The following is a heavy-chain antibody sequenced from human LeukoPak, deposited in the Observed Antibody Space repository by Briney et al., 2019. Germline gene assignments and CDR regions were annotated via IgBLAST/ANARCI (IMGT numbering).Heavy chain of an antibody. Sequence: GGSLRLSCAASGFTFSSYAMSWVRQAPGKGLEWVSAISGSGGSTYYADPVKGRFTISRDNSKNTLYLQMNSLRAEDTAVYYCAKAVGVPAARGYFDYWGQGTLVTVSS. CDR3: AKAVGVPAARGYFDY. V-gene: IGHV3-23*01. D-gene: IGHD2-2*01. CDR2: ISGSGGST. CDR1: GFTFSSYA. J-gene: IGHJ4*02.